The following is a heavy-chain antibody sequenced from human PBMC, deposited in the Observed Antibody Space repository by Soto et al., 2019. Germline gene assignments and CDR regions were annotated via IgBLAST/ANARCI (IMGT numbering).Heavy chain of an antibody. D-gene: IGHD7-27*01. CDR1: GYRFTNSW. CDR3: ARQTGDRDYYYGVDV. CDR2: IHPADSDT. J-gene: IGHJ6*02. V-gene: IGHV5-51*01. Sequence: PGESLRISCKGSGYRFTNSWIGWVRQMPGKGLEWMGIIHPADSDTRYSPSFQGQVTISADKSISTAYLQWSSLKASDTAIYYCARQTGDRDYYYGVDVWGQGTTVTVSS.